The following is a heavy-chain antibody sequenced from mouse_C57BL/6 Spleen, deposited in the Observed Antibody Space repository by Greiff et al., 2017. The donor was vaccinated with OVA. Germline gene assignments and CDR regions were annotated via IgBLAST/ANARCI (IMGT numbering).Heavy chain of an antibody. CDR3: ARYDGTVGYAMDY. Sequence: QVQLQQSGPELVKPGASVKISCKASGYAFSSSWMNWVKQRPGKGLEWIGRIYPGDGDTNYNGKFKGKATLTADKSSSTAYMQLSSLTSEDSAVYFCARYDGTVGYAMDYWGQGTSVTVSS. J-gene: IGHJ4*01. CDR1: GYAFSSSW. V-gene: IGHV1-82*01. D-gene: IGHD1-1*01. CDR2: IYPGDGDT.